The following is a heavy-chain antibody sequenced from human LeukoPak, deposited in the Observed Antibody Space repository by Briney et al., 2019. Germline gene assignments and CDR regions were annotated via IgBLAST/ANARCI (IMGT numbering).Heavy chain of an antibody. CDR2: ISYDGSNK. J-gene: IGHJ4*02. CDR1: GFTFSSYA. D-gene: IGHD5-12*01. CDR3: ARGAVATNGHFDY. Sequence: PGGSLRLSCAASGFTFSSYAMHWVRQAPGKGLEWVAVISYDGSNKYYADSVKGRFTISRDNSKNTLYLQMNSLRAEDTAVYYCARGAVATNGHFDYWGQGTLVTVSS. V-gene: IGHV3-30-3*01.